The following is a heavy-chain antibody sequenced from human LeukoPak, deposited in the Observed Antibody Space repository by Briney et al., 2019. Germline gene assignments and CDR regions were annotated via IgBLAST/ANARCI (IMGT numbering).Heavy chain of an antibody. D-gene: IGHD3-22*01. Sequence: GGSLRLSCVASGFTFSSYAMHWVRQTPGKGLEYVSGINSNGGSTHYANSVKGRFTISRDNAKNSLYLQMNSLRAEDTAVYYCTRGSNYYDSRLDYWGQGTLVTVSS. CDR2: INSNGGST. V-gene: IGHV3-64*01. J-gene: IGHJ4*02. CDR1: GFTFSSYA. CDR3: TRGSNYYDSRLDY.